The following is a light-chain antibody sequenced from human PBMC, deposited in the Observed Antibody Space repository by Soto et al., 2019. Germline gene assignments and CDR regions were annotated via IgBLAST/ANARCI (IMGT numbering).Light chain of an antibody. CDR2: EVT. CDR3: SSFASSNTWV. V-gene: IGLV2-8*01. CDR1: SSDVGAYNY. Sequence: QSALTQPPSASGSPGQSVTISCTGTSSDVGAYNYVSWYQQHAGKAPKLVIYEVTKRPSGVPDRFSGSKSANTACLTVSGVQAEDEADYYCSSFASSNTWVFGGGTKLTVL. J-gene: IGLJ3*02.